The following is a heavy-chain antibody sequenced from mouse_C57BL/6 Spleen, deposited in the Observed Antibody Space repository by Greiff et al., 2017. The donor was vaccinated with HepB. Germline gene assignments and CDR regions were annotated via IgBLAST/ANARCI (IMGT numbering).Heavy chain of an antibody. CDR2: INPSSGYT. D-gene: IGHD6-1*01. Sequence: VQLQQSGAELAKPGASVKLSCKASGYTFTSYWMHWVKQRPGQGLEWIGYINPSSGYTKYNQKFKDKATLTADKSSSTAYMQLSSLTYEDSAVYYCASGRPPQYFDVWGTGTTVTVSS. CDR1: GYTFTSYW. J-gene: IGHJ1*03. V-gene: IGHV1-7*01. CDR3: ASGRPPQYFDV.